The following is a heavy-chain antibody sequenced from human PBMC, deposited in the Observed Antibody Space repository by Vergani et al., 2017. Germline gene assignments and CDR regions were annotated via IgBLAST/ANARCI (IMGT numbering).Heavy chain of an antibody. CDR2: ISWNGVST. Sequence: EVQLVESGGVVVQPGGSLRLSCAPSGFTFDDYAMNWVRQAPGKGLEWISLISWNGVSTYYADSVKGRFTISRDNSKGSLYLQMNSLRPEDTALYYCAKAGSVTSGSLQYNFYMTSGAKGPRSPSP. D-gene: IGHD3-10*01. J-gene: IGHJ6*03. V-gene: IGHV3-43D*04. CDR3: AKAGSVTSGSLQYNFYMTS. CDR1: GFTFDDYA.